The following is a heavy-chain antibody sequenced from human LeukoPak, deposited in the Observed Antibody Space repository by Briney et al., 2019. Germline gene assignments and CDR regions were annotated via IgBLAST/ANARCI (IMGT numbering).Heavy chain of an antibody. V-gene: IGHV4-38-2*02. D-gene: IGHD4-17*01. Sequence: PSETLSLTCTVSGYSISSGYYWGWIRQPPGKGLGWIGSIYHSGSTYYNPSLKSRVTISVDTSKNQFSLKLSSVTAAATAVYYCARVAVTTGTDYFDYCGQGTLVTVSS. CDR3: ARVAVTTGTDYFDY. CDR1: GYSISSGYY. J-gene: IGHJ4*02. CDR2: IYHSGST.